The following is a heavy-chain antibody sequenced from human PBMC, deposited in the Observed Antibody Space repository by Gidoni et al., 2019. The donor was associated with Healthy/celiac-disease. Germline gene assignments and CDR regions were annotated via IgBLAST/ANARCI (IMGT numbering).Heavy chain of an antibody. D-gene: IGHD4-17*01. CDR3: ARGGTTVTTPFSFDP. V-gene: IGHV1-18*01. Sequence: QVQLVQSGSEVKKPGASAKVSCKASGYTFTSYVISWVRQAPGQGLEWMGWISAYNGNTNYAQKLQGRVTMTTDTSTSTAYMELRSLRSDDTAVYYCARGGTTVTTPFSFDPWGQGTLVTVSS. J-gene: IGHJ5*02. CDR1: GYTFTSYV. CDR2: ISAYNGNT.